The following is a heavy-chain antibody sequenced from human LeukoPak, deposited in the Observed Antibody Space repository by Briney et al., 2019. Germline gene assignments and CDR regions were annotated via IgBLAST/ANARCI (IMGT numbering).Heavy chain of an antibody. V-gene: IGHV1-69*04. Sequence: SVKVSCKASGGSFSSYAISWVRQAPGQGLEWMGRIIPILGIANYAQKFQGRVTITADKSTSTAYMELSSLRSEDTAVYYCARDRVVVTATWFDPWGQGTLVTVSS. CDR2: IIPILGIA. J-gene: IGHJ5*02. CDR1: GGSFSSYA. D-gene: IGHD2-21*02. CDR3: ARDRVVVTATWFDP.